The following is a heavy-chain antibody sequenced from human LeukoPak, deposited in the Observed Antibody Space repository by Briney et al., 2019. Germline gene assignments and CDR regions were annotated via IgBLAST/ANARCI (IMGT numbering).Heavy chain of an antibody. CDR2: IYSSGST. CDR3: ATVPYGYLGYYYYYMDV. J-gene: IGHJ6*03. D-gene: IGHD5-18*01. Sequence: GGSLRLSCAASGFTVSGNYMTWVRQAPGKGLEWVSVIYSSGSTYYADSVKGRFTVSRDSSKNTLFLQMNSLRADDTAMYYCATVPYGYLGYYYYYMDVWGKGTTVTISS. CDR1: GFTVSGNY. V-gene: IGHV3-66*01.